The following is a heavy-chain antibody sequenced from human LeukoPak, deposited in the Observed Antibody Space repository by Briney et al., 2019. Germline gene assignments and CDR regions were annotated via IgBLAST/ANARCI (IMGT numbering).Heavy chain of an antibody. CDR2: ISVSGGST. J-gene: IGHJ4*02. Sequence: GGSLRLSCAASGFSFSDYHMSWIRQAPGKGLEWVSGISVSGGSTFYADSVKGRFTISRDNSKNTLYLQMDSLRAEDTAVYFCAKLRGGSDDYGDQRGYWGQGTLVTVSS. D-gene: IGHD4-17*01. CDR3: AKLRGGSDDYGDQRGY. CDR1: GFSFSDYH. V-gene: IGHV3-23*01.